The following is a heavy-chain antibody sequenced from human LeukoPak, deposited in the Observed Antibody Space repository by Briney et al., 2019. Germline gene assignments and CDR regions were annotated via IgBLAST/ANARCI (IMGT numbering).Heavy chain of an antibody. CDR2: IYYTGST. CDR3: ARGYYYDYSGPDFDY. D-gene: IGHD3-22*01. J-gene: IGHJ4*02. Sequence: SETLSLTCSVSGGSVISYYWSWIRQPPGEGLEWIGYIYYTGSTNSNPSLKSRVTISVDTSKNQFSLRLTSVTAADTAVYYCARGYYYDYSGPDFDYWGQGTLVTVSS. V-gene: IGHV4-59*02. CDR1: GGSVISYY.